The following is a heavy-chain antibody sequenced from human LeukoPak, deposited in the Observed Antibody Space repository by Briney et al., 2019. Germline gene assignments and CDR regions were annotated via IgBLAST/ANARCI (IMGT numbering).Heavy chain of an antibody. CDR3: ARDFSNWFDT. J-gene: IGHJ5*02. CDR2: IYPGDSDT. CDR1: GYSFASYW. V-gene: IGHV5-51*01. Sequence: GESLKISCKGSGYSFASYWIGWVRQMPGKGLEWMGIIYPGDSDTRYRPSFQGQVTISADKSISTTYLQWSSLKTSDTAMYYCARDFSNWFDTWGQGTLVTVSS.